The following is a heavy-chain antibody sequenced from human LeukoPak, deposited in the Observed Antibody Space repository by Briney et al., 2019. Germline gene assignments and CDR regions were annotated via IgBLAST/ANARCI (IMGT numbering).Heavy chain of an antibody. CDR1: GYTFTGYY. J-gene: IGHJ4*02. V-gene: IGHV1-2*02. CDR3: ARGEMVERGYGSEGDYYFDY. D-gene: IGHD3-10*01. CDR2: INPNSGGT. Sequence: GASVKVSCKASGYTFTGYYMHWVRQAPGQGLEWMGWINPNSGGTNYAQKFQGRVTMTRDTSISTAYMELSRLRSDDTAVYYCARGEMVERGYGSEGDYYFDYWGQGTLVTVSS.